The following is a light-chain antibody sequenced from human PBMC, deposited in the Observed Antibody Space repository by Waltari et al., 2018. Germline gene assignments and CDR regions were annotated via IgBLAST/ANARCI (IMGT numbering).Light chain of an antibody. CDR1: NIETNS. V-gene: IGLV3-21*04. J-gene: IGLJ1*01. CDR2: YDS. CDR3: QVWDANNDPGV. Sequence: SYVLTQPPSVSVAPGKTARITCGGNNIETNSVHWYQQKPGQAPILVISYDSDRPSGIPERFSGSNAGNTASLNISRVEAADEADYYCQVWDANNDPGVFGTGTEVTVL.